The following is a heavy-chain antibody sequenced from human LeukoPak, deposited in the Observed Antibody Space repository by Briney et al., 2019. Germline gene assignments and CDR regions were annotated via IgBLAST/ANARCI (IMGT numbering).Heavy chain of an antibody. D-gene: IGHD6-6*01. CDR1: GYTFTAYD. J-gene: IGHJ4*02. CDR2: MNPANGAT. Sequence: GASVNVSCKASGYTFTAYDINWVRQATGQGLEWMGWMNPANGATGYAKKFQGRVTMTRSTSISTAYMELSSLTTDDTAVYYCAKGSTTVYSSYIDYWGQGTLVTVSS. V-gene: IGHV1-8*01. CDR3: AKGSTTVYSSYIDY.